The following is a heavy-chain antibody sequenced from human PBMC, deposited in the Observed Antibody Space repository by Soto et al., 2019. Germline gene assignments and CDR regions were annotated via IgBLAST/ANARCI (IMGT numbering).Heavy chain of an antibody. J-gene: IGHJ4*02. CDR2: LSDSGDSI. D-gene: IGHD2-2*01. CDR3: AKVSISCYAGFFNH. V-gene: IGHV3-23*01. Sequence: PGGSLRLSCTASGFTFGSHAMTWVRQAPGKGLEWVSGLSDSGDSIYYADSVKGRFTIYRDNSMNTLYLQMNTLRVEDTAVYYCAKVSISCYAGFFNHWGQGTLVT. CDR1: GFTFGSHA.